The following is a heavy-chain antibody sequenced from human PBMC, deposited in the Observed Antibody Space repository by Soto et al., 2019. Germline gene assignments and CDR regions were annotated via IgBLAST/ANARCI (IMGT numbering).Heavy chain of an antibody. D-gene: IGHD3-16*01. CDR1: GGSISSYY. V-gene: IGHV4-59*08. CDR3: ARHVFDYDACDI. Sequence: PSETLSLTCTVSGGSISSYYWSWFRQPPGKGLGWIGYIYYSGSTNYNPSHKSRVTISVDTSKNKFSLTRCSLTAADTAVSYCARHVFDYDACDIWGQGTMVTVSS. CDR2: IYYSGST. J-gene: IGHJ3*02.